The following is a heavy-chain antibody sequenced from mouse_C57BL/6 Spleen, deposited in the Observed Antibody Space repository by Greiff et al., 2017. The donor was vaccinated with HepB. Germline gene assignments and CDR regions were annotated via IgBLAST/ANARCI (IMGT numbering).Heavy chain of an antibody. V-gene: IGHV3-6*01. CDR2: ISYDGSN. CDR1: GYSITSGYY. J-gene: IGHJ3*01. Sequence: DVQLQESGPGLVKPSQSLSLTCSVTGYSITSGYYWNWIRQFPGNKLEWMGYISYDGSNNYNPSLKNRISITRDTSKNQFFLKLNSVTTEDTATYYCAREEYGNSFAYWGQGTLVTVSA. CDR3: AREEYGNSFAY. D-gene: IGHD2-10*02.